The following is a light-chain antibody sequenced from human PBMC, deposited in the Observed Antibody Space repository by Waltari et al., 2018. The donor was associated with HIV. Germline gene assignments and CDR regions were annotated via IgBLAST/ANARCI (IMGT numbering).Light chain of an antibody. CDR1: QSVSSN. CDR3: QQHNTWPTWT. Sequence: EIVMTQSPATLSVSPGERATLSCRASQSVSSNLAWYHQKPGQAPSLLMYGAFTRTTGSPARFSGGGCGTEFTLTITRLPSEDLAVYYCQQHNTWPTWTFGQGTKVEIK. J-gene: IGKJ1*01. V-gene: IGKV3-15*01. CDR2: GAF.